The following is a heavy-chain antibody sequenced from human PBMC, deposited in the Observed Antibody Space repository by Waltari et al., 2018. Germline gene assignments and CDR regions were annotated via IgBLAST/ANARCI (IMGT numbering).Heavy chain of an antibody. D-gene: IGHD3-10*01. CDR1: GHTFMDYF. J-gene: IGHJ4*02. CDR3: APLPGGSGQTFDY. Sequence: EVELVQSGAEVKKPGATAKLSCTPSGHTFMDYFMHGVQQAPGKGLEWRGRIDPEDGETVYSEKFQGRVTITADTSTDTAYMELSSLTSGDTAVYYCAPLPGGSGQTFDYWGQGTLVTVSS. V-gene: IGHV1-69-2*01. CDR2: IDPEDGET.